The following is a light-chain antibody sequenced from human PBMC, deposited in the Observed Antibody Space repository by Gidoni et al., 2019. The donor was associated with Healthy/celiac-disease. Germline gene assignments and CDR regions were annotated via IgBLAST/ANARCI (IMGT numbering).Light chain of an antibody. V-gene: IGKV3-20*01. Sequence: EIVLTQSPGTLSLSPGERATLSCRASQRVSSSYLAWYQQKPGQAPRLLIYGASRRATGIPDRFSGSGSGKDFTLTISRLEPEDFAVYYCQQYGSSPWTFGQGTKVEIK. CDR3: QQYGSSPWT. J-gene: IGKJ1*01. CDR2: GAS. CDR1: QRVSSSY.